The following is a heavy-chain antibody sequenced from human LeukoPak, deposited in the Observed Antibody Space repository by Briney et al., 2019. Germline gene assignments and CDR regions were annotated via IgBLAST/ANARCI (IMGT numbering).Heavy chain of an antibody. CDR2: MNHNSGNT. J-gene: IGHJ4*02. CDR1: GYTFTSYD. V-gene: IGHV1-8*01. Sequence: ASVKVSCKASGYTFTSYDINWVRQATGQGLEWMGWMNHNSGNTGYAQKFQGRVTMTRNTSISTAHMELSSLRSEDTAVYYCARGLEVAALFLGYWGQGTLVTVSS. D-gene: IGHD2-15*01. CDR3: ARGLEVAALFLGY.